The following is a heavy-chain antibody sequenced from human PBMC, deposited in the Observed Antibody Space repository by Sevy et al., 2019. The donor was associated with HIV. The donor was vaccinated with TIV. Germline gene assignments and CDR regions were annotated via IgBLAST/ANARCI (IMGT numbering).Heavy chain of an antibody. CDR2: INHSGST. Sequence: SETLSLTCAVYGGSFSGYYWSWIRQPPGKGLEWIGEINHSGSTNYNPSLKSRVTISVDTSKNQFSLKLRSVTAADAAVYYCARHCSSTTCSRAFDIWGQGTMVTVSS. V-gene: IGHV4-34*01. D-gene: IGHD2-2*01. J-gene: IGHJ3*02. CDR1: GGSFSGYY. CDR3: ARHCSSTTCSRAFDI.